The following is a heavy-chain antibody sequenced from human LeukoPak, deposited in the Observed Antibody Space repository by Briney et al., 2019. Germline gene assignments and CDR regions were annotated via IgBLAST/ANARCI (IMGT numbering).Heavy chain of an antibody. CDR3: VKDKRDGYNAAPFDY. D-gene: IGHD5-24*01. CDR1: GFTFDNYG. J-gene: IGHJ4*02. V-gene: IGHV3-9*01. Sequence: GRSLRLSCAASGFTFDNYGMHRVRQTPGKGLEWVSGISWNSGSTGYADSVKGRFTISRDNAKNSLYLQMNSLRAEDTALYYCVKDKRDGYNAAPFDYWGQGTLVTVSS. CDR2: ISWNSGST.